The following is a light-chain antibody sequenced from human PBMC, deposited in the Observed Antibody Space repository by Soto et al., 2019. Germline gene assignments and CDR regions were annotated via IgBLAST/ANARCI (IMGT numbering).Light chain of an antibody. V-gene: IGKV3-11*01. CDR1: QSVSRD. CDR2: DAS. J-gene: IGKJ3*01. CDR3: QQRST. Sequence: EIVLTQSPATLSLSPGERVTLSCRASQSVSRDLAWYQQKPGQAPRLLIYDASNRATGIPARFSGSGSGTDFTPTVSSLEPEDCAVYYCQQRSTFGPGTTVDIK.